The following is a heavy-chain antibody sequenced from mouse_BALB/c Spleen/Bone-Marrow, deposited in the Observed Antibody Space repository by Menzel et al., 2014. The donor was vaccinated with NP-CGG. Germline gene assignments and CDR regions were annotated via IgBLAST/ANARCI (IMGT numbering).Heavy chain of an antibody. CDR2: IYPGNNDT. V-gene: IGHV1-5*01. CDR3: TRSTGFYYGMDY. CDR1: GYTFTIYW. Sequence: VQLKESGTVLARPGASVKMSCKASGYTFTIYWVHWVKQRPGQGLEWIGTIYPGNNDTNYNQKFKGKAKLTAVTSTSTAYMELSSLTNEDPAAYYCTRSTGFYYGMDYWGQGTSVTVSS. J-gene: IGHJ4*01.